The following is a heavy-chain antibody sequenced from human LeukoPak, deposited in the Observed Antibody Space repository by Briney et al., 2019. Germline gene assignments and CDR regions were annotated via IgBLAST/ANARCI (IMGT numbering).Heavy chain of an antibody. D-gene: IGHD2-15*01. CDR2: ISGSGGST. J-gene: IGHJ4*02. CDR1: GFTFSSYA. Sequence: GGSLRLSYAASGFTFSSYAMSWVRQAPGKGLEWVSAISGSGGSTYYADSVKGRFTISRDNSKNTLYLQMNSLRAEDTVVYYCAKGEIVVVTEFDYWGQGTLVTVSS. CDR3: AKGEIVVVTEFDY. V-gene: IGHV3-23*01.